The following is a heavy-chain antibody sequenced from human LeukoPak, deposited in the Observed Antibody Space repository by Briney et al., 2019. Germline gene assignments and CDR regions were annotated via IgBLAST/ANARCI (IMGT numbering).Heavy chain of an antibody. J-gene: IGHJ6*04. CDR2: ISSGSSYR. CDR3: AKSGYITMVRGATYMDV. CDR1: GFTFSSYS. D-gene: IGHD3-10*01. V-gene: IGHV3-21*01. Sequence: PGGSLRLSCAASGFTFSSYSMNWVRQGPGKVLEWVSSISSGSSYRYYADSVKGRFTISRDNSKNTLYLQMNSLRAEDTAVYYCAKSGYITMVRGATYMDVWGKGTTVTISS.